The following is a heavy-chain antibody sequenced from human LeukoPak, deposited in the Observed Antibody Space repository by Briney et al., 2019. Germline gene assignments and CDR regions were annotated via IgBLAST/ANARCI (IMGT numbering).Heavy chain of an antibody. J-gene: IGHJ4*02. CDR1: GFTFSSYA. D-gene: IGHD5-12*01. V-gene: IGHV3-23*01. CDR2: ISGSGGST. Sequence: GGSLRLSCAASGFTFSSYAMSWVRQAPGKGLEWVSAISGSGGSTYYADSVKGRFTISRDNSKNTLYLQMNSLRAEDTAVYYCARDSYPRDGYNAKLDYWGQGTLVTVSS. CDR3: ARDSYPRDGYNAKLDY.